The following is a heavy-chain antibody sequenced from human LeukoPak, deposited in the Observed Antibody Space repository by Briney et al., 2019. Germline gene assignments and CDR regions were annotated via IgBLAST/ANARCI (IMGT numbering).Heavy chain of an antibody. Sequence: ASVKVSCKASGYTFTNYTLNWLRQGTGQGLEWMAWMTPNSGNTGHEQKFQGRLTMTRDISISTAYMELSSLRSEGTAVYYCAFCGGDCGGAFDVWGQGTTVTVSS. CDR1: GYTFTNYT. CDR3: AFCGGDCGGAFDV. J-gene: IGHJ3*01. D-gene: IGHD2-21*02. V-gene: IGHV1-8*02. CDR2: MTPNSGNT.